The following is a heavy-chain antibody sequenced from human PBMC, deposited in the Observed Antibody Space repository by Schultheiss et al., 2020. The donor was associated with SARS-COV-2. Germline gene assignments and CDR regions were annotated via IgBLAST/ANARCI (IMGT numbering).Heavy chain of an antibody. Sequence: GGSLRLSCAASGFTFSSYSMNWVRQAPGKGLEWVSYISSSSSTIYYADSVKGRFTISRDNAKNSLYLQMNSLRAEDTAVYYCAKVGYSHGRDWGQGTLVTVSS. V-gene: IGHV3-48*01. CDR2: ISSSSSTI. CDR1: GFTFSSYS. D-gene: IGHD5-12*01. CDR3: AKVGYSHGRD. J-gene: IGHJ4*02.